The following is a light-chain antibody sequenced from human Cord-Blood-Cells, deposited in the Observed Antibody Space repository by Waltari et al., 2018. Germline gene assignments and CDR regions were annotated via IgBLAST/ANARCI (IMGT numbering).Light chain of an antibody. Sequence: EIVLTQSPGTLSLSPGERATLSCRASQSVSSSYLAWYQQKPGQAPRLLIYGASSRATGIPDRFSGSGSGTDVTITISRLEPEDFAVYYCQQYGSSLVTFGPGTKVDIK. J-gene: IGKJ3*01. CDR3: QQYGSSLVT. CDR1: QSVSSSY. V-gene: IGKV3-20*01. CDR2: GAS.